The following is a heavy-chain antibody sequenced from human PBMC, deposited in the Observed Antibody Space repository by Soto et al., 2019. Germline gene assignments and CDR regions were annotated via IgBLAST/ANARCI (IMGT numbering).Heavy chain of an antibody. CDR2: ISYDGSNK. CDR1: GFTFSSDA. J-gene: IGHJ6*02. CDR3: AKDVEDIVLMVYAIEGYYGMDV. V-gene: IGHV3-30*04. Sequence: GGSLRLSCAASGFTFSSDAMHWVRQALGKGLEWVAVISYDGSNKYYADSVKGRFTISRDNSKNTLYLQMNSLRAEDTAVYYCAKDVEDIVLMVYAIEGYYGMDVWGQGTTVTVSS. D-gene: IGHD2-8*01.